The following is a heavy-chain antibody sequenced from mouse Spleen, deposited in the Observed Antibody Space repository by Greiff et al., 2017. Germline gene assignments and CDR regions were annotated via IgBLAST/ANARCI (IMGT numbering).Heavy chain of an antibody. D-gene: IGHD1-1*01. V-gene: IGHV1-19*01. Sequence: EVQLQQSGPVLVKPGASVKMSCKASGYTFTDYYMNWVKQSHGKSLEWIGVINPYNGGTSYNQKFKGKATLTVDKSSSTAYMELNSLTSEDSAVYYCALYGSSYVDYAMDYWGQGTSVTVSS. CDR1: GYTFTDYY. J-gene: IGHJ4*01. CDR3: ALYGSSYVDYAMDY. CDR2: INPYNGGT.